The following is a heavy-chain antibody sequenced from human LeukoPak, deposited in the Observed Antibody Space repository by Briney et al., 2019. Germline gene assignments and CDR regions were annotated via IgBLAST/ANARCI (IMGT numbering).Heavy chain of an antibody. V-gene: IGHV3-21*01. D-gene: IGHD1-7*01. J-gene: IGHJ4*02. CDR1: GFTFSSYT. CDR3: ASGTTGTTGFNY. Sequence: GGSLRLSCTASGFTFSSYTMNWVRQAPGKGLEWLSSVSSGSGYIFYADSMKGRFTLSRDNAKNSLNLQMSSLRAEDTAVYYCASGTTGTTGFNYWGQGTLVTVSS. CDR2: VSSGSGYI.